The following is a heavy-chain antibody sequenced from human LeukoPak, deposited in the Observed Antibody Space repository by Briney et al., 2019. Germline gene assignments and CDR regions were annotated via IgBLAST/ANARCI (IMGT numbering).Heavy chain of an antibody. V-gene: IGHV4-59*01. CDR3: ARGGGKYYYDSSGYYDY. CDR2: IYYSGST. CDR1: GGSISSYY. D-gene: IGHD3-22*01. J-gene: IGHJ4*02. Sequence: SETLSLTCTVSGGSISSYYWSWIRQPPGKGLEWIGYIYYSGSTNYNPSLKSRVTTSVDTSKNQFSLKLSSVTAADTAVYYCARGGGKYYYDSSGYYDYWGQGTLVTVSS.